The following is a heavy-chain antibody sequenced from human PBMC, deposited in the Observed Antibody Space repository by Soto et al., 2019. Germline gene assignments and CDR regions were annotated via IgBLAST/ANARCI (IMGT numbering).Heavy chain of an antibody. J-gene: IGHJ4*02. CDR3: AIVWYSGSYYFGFVD. CDR2: ISSSSSTI. V-gene: IGHV3-48*02. Sequence: GGSLRLSCAASGFTFSSYSMNWVRQAPGKGLEWVSYISSSSSTIYYADSVKGRFTISRDNAKNSLYLQMNSLRDEDTAVYYCAIVWYSGSYYFGFVDWGQGTLVTVSS. D-gene: IGHD1-26*01. CDR1: GFTFSSYS.